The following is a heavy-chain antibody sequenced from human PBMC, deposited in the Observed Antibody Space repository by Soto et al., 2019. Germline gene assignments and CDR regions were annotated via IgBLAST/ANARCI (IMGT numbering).Heavy chain of an antibody. V-gene: IGHV3-53*01. J-gene: IGHJ3*01. CDR2: LYSGGNT. Sequence: GGSRRLSCAACAFTVTNNEMSWVRQAPGKGLEWVSILYSGGNTYYADSVEGRFTISRDNSKNTLSLQMSSLTADDTAIYYCVREGRGSFDFWGRGTRVTVS. CDR1: AFTVTNNE. CDR3: VREGRGSFDF. D-gene: IGHD5-12*01.